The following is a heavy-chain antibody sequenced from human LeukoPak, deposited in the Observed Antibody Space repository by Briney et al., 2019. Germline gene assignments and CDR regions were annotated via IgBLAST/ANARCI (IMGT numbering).Heavy chain of an antibody. CDR3: AKDERGYSYGS. CDR1: GFTFSSYA. Sequence: QTGGSLRLSCAASGFTFSSYAMSWVRQAPGEGLEWVSAISGSGGSTYYADSVKGRFTISRDNSKNTLYLQMNSLRAEDTAVYYCAKDERGYSYGSWGQGTLVTVSS. J-gene: IGHJ4*02. CDR2: ISGSGGST. D-gene: IGHD5-18*01. V-gene: IGHV3-23*01.